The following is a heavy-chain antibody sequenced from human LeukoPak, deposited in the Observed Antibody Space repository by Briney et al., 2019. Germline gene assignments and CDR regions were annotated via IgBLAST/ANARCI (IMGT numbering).Heavy chain of an antibody. CDR2: ISYDGSNK. CDR1: GFTFSSYA. Sequence: GRSLRLSCAASGFTFSSYAMHWVRQAPGKGLEWVAVISYDGSNKYYADSVKGRFTISRDNSKNTLYLQMNSLRAEDTAVYYCAKLNPGGDAFDIWGQGTMVTVSS. D-gene: IGHD3-16*01. J-gene: IGHJ3*02. CDR3: AKLNPGGDAFDI. V-gene: IGHV3-30-3*02.